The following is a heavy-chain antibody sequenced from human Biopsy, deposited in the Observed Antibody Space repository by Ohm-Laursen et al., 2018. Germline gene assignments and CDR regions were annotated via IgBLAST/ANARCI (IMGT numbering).Heavy chain of an antibody. CDR3: ATDAVGGLAVF. Sequence: VKISCKASGGTFNNYAISWVRQAPGPGLEWMGGISPVFGAVKYAEKFRGRLTITAGESTGTAYMELNSLTSDDTAVYYCATDAVGGLAVFGGQGTLVTVSS. D-gene: IGHD3-16*01. CDR1: GGTFNNYA. J-gene: IGHJ4*02. V-gene: IGHV1-69*13. CDR2: ISPVFGAV.